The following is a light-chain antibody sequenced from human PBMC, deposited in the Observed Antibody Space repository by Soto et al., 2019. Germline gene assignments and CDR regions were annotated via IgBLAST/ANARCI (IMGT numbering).Light chain of an antibody. V-gene: IGLV2-23*02. Sequence: QSVLTQPPSASGTPGQRVIISCSGSSSNIGSNTVNWYQQLPGKAPKLMIYEVNKRPSGVSNRFSGSKSGNPASLTISGLQAEDEADYYCCSYAGSSTFYVFGTGTKVTVL. J-gene: IGLJ1*01. CDR2: EVN. CDR3: CSYAGSSTFYV. CDR1: SSNIGSNT.